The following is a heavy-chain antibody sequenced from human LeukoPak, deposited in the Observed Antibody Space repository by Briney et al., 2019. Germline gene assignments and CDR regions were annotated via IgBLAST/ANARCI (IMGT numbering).Heavy chain of an antibody. CDR1: GFTFSSYW. J-gene: IGHJ6*02. CDR3: ARDLGSLPAAIGYSYYGLDV. CDR2: IKQDGSEK. D-gene: IGHD2-2*02. Sequence: GGSLRLSCAASGFTFSSYWMSWVRQAPGKGLEWVANIKQDGSEKYYVDSVKGRFTISRDNAKNSLYLEMKSLRPEDTALYYCARDLGSLPAAIGYSYYGLDVWGQGTTVTVSS. V-gene: IGHV3-7*03.